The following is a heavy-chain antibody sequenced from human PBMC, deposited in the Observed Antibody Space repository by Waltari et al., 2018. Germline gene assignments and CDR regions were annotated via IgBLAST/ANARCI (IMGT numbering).Heavy chain of an antibody. CDR3: ARGPGATF. J-gene: IGHJ4*02. D-gene: IGHD1-26*01. V-gene: IGHV3-48*04. CDR1: GFTFSSYS. Sequence: GGLVQPGGSLRLSCAASGFTFSSYSMNWVRQAPGKGLEWVSYISSSSSTIYYADSVKGRFTISRDNAKNSLYLQMNSLRAEDTAVYYCARGPGATFWGQGTLVTVSS. CDR2: ISSSSSTI.